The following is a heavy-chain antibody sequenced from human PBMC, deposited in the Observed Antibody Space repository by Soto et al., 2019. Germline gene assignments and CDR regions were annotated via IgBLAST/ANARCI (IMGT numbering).Heavy chain of an antibody. V-gene: IGHV4-34*01. Sequence: SETLSLTCAVYGGSFSGYYWSWIRQPPGKGLEWIGEINHSGSTNYNPSLKSRVTISVDTSKNQFSLKLSSVTAADTAVYYCARGRWLRSSFDYWGQGTLVTVSS. CDR2: INHSGST. D-gene: IGHD5-12*01. CDR1: GGSFSGYY. CDR3: ARGRWLRSSFDY. J-gene: IGHJ4*02.